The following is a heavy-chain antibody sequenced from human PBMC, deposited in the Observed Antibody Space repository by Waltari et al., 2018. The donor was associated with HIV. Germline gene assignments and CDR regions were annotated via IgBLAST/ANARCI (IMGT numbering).Heavy chain of an antibody. V-gene: IGHV3-21*01. Sequence: EGQMMESGGGLVKRGGSLRLSSTASGFTFRSYTMNWVRQTPGNGLEWVSCMSSSGRNTYYSDSVKGRFTIARDNANKLRFLQMNDLRAEDTSVYYCARDYRPSGMVGPWGQGTRVTVSS. CDR2: MSSSGRNT. D-gene: IGHD1-26*01. J-gene: IGHJ5*02. CDR3: ARDYRPSGMVGP. CDR1: GFTFRSYT.